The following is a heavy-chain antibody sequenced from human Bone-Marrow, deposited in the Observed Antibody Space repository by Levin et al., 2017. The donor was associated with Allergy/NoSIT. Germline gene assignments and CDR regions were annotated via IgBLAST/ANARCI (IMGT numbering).Heavy chain of an antibody. J-gene: IGHJ4*02. Sequence: ASVKVSCKASGYTFTSYGISWVRQAPGQGLEWMGWISAYNGNTKYAQKLQGRVTMTTDTSTSTAYMELRSLRSDDTAVYYCARPHDSFSSGWYYFDYWGQGTLVTVSS. CDR1: GYTFTSYG. CDR3: ARPHDSFSSGWYYFDY. V-gene: IGHV1-18*01. CDR2: ISAYNGNT. D-gene: IGHD6-19*01.